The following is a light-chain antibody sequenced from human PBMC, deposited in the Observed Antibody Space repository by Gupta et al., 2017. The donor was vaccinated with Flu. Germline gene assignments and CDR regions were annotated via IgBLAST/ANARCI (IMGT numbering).Light chain of an antibody. CDR3: QQYGSSPPVT. Sequence: TLSLSPGERGTLSCRASQSVRSSYLAWYQQKPGQAPRLLIYGASTRATGIPDRFRGSGSGTDFTLTITRLEPEDFAVYFCQQYGSSPPVTFGQGTRLEIK. CDR2: GAS. V-gene: IGKV3-20*01. CDR1: QSVRSSY. J-gene: IGKJ5*01.